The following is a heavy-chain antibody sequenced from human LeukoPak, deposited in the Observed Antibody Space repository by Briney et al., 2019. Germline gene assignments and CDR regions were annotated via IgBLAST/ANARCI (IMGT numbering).Heavy chain of an antibody. D-gene: IGHD3-10*02. CDR1: GFTFSGYW. CDR3: TRENYVPDS. J-gene: IGHJ4*02. CDR2: IKQDGSEK. V-gene: IGHV3-7*03. Sequence: GGSLRLSCAASGFTFSGYWMGWVRQAPGKGLEWVANIKQDGSEKNYVDSVRGRFTISRDDAKNSLFLQMNGLRADDTAVYYCTRENYVPDSWGQGTLVTVSS.